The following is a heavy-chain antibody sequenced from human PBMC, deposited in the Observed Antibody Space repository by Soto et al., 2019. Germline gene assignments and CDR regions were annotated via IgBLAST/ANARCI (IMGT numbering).Heavy chain of an antibody. CDR2: IIPISGTT. V-gene: IGHV1-69*13. CDR1: GGTFSTHA. Sequence: SVKVSCKSSGGTFSTHAIIWVRQAPGHGLEWMGGIIPISGTTYYTQKFQGRVTITADEPTSTAFMELSSLKSDDTAVFYCARGYCSGGDCYSGMDVWGQGTMVTVSS. J-gene: IGHJ6*02. D-gene: IGHD2-15*01. CDR3: ARGYCSGGDCYSGMDV.